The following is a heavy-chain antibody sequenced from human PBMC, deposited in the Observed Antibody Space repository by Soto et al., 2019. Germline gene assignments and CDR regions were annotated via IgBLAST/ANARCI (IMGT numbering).Heavy chain of an antibody. CDR3: ARGRYGDY. D-gene: IGHD1-1*01. J-gene: IGHJ4*02. CDR2: ISAHNGNT. Sequence: QVHLVQSGAEVKKHGASVKVSCKGSGYTFTSYGITWVRQAPGQGLEWMGWISAHNGNTDYAQRLQGRVTVTRDTSTSTAYMELRSRRSDDTAVYYCARGRYGDYWGQGALVTVSS. V-gene: IGHV1-18*01. CDR1: GYTFTSYG.